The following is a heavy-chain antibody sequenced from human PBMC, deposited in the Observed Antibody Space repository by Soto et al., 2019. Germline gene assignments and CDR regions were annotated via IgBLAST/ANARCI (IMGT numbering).Heavy chain of an antibody. CDR2: INTYNGNT. Sequence: QVQLVQSRAEGKNPGASVKVSCKASGYSFTRYGIAWARQAPGQGLEWMGWINTYNGNTNYAQNLQGRVTLTTDTSTSTAYMELTSLRSNDTAIYYCAMVDVYVTPSPQDVWGQGTTVIVSS. V-gene: IGHV1-18*01. CDR3: AMVDVYVTPSPQDV. J-gene: IGHJ6*02. D-gene: IGHD3-16*01. CDR1: GYSFTRYG.